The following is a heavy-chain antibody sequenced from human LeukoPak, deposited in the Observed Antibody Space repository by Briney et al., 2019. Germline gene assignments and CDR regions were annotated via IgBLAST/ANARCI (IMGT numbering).Heavy chain of an antibody. J-gene: IGHJ3*02. D-gene: IGHD1-26*01. CDR3: ARDQGGATAFDI. CDR1: GGSISSYY. V-gene: IGHV4-59*01. Sequence: SETLSLTCTVSGGSISSYYWSWIRQPPGKGLEWIGYIYYSGGTNYNPSLKSRVTISVDTSKNQFSLKLSSVTAADTAVYYCARDQGGATAFDIWGQGTMVTVSS. CDR2: IYYSGGT.